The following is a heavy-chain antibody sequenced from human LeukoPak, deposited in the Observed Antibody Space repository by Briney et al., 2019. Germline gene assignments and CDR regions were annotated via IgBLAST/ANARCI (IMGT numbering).Heavy chain of an antibody. CDR1: GFTFSSYG. J-gene: IGHJ3*02. D-gene: IGHD6-13*01. CDR3: AKESASIAAAGTDAFDI. CDR2: IWYGGSNK. Sequence: GGSLRLSCAASGFTFSSYGMHWVRQAPGKGLEWVAVIWYGGSNKYYADSVKGRFTISRDNSKNTLYLQMNSLRAEDTAVYYCAKESASIAAAGTDAFDIWGQGTMVTVSS. V-gene: IGHV3-30*02.